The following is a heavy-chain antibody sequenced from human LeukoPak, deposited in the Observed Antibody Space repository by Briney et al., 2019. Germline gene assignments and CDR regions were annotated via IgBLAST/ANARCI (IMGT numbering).Heavy chain of an antibody. J-gene: IGHJ4*02. Sequence: KPSETLSLTCTVPGGSISNFYWSWIRQPPGKGLEWIGYIYYSGSTNYNPSLKSRVTISVDTSKNQFSLKLSSVTAADTAVYYCASIDQVETTMGGYYFDYWGQGTLVTVSS. CDR1: GGSISNFY. CDR2: IYYSGST. V-gene: IGHV4-59*01. D-gene: IGHD5-18*01. CDR3: ASIDQVETTMGGYYFDY.